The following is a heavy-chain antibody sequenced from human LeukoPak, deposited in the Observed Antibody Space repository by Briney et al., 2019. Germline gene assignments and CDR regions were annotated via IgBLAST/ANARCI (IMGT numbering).Heavy chain of an antibody. CDR2: ISSSSSYI. CDR3: ARDGDYYDFWSGYTNPENWFDP. V-gene: IGHV3-21*01. D-gene: IGHD3-3*01. J-gene: IGHJ5*02. Sequence: GGSLRLSCAASGFTLSNAWMNWVRQAPGKGLEWVSSISSSSSYIYYADSVKGRFTISRDNAKNSLYLQMNSLRAEDTAVYYCARDGDYYDFWSGYTNPENWFDPWGQGTLVTVSS. CDR1: GFTLSNAW.